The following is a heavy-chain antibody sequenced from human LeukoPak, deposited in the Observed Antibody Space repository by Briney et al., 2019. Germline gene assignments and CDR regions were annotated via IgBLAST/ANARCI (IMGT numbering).Heavy chain of an antibody. V-gene: IGHV3-53*04. D-gene: IGHD2-15*01. J-gene: IGHJ4*02. Sequence: PGGSLRLSRATPGFHVHSHYKSWVRQAPRKGPDWVPAIYSGGSTYYADSVKGRFTISRHNSKNTLYLQMNSLRAEDTAVYYCARQYCSGGSCYLDYFDYWGQGTLVTVSS. CDR2: IYSGGST. CDR1: GFHVHSHY. CDR3: ARQYCSGGSCYLDYFDY.